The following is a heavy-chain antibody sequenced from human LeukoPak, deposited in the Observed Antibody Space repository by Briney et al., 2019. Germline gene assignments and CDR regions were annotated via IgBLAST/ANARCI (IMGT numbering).Heavy chain of an antibody. Sequence: SETLSLTCTVSGGSISSYYWIWIRQPPAKGLESNGYIYYSGSTNYNPSLKSRVTISVDTSKNQFSLKLSSVTAADTAVYYCARHGEIVATWFDPWGQGTLVTVSS. D-gene: IGHD7-27*01. CDR1: GGSISSYY. J-gene: IGHJ5*02. CDR3: ARHGEIVATWFDP. CDR2: IYYSGST. V-gene: IGHV4-59*08.